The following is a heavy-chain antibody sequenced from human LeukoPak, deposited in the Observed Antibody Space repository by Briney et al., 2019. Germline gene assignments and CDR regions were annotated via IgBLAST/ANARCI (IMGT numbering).Heavy chain of an antibody. CDR2: ISSSGSTI. J-gene: IGHJ4*02. D-gene: IGHD1-20*01. CDR1: GFTFSSYE. V-gene: IGHV3-48*03. CDR3: ARGADRWYNWNYFDY. Sequence: SGGSLRLSCAASGFTFSSYEMNWVRQAPGKGLEWVSYISSSGSTIYYADSVKGRFTISRDNAKNSLYLQMNSLRAEDTAVYYCARGADRWYNWNYFDYWGQGTLVTVSS.